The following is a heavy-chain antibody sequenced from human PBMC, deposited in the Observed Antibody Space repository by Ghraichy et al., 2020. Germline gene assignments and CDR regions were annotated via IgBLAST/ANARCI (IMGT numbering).Heavy chain of an antibody. CDR2: ISWNSGSI. CDR3: AKATVTTRSGGGMDV. CDR1: GFTFHDYG. J-gene: IGHJ6*02. D-gene: IGHD4-11*01. V-gene: IGHV3-9*01. Sequence: GGSLRLSCAASGFTFHDYGMHWVRQAPGKGLEWISGISWNSGSIDYADSVKGRFIVSRDNANNYLYLQMNSLRAEDTALYYCAKATVTTRSGGGMDVWGQGNTVTVSS.